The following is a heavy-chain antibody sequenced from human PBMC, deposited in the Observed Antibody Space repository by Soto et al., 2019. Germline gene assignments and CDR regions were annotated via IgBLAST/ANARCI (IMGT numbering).Heavy chain of an antibody. CDR2: ISAYNRNT. Sequence: QVQLVQSGAEVKKPGASVKVSCKASGYTFTSYGISWVRQAPGQGLEWMGWISAYNRNTNYAQKLQGXVXXXTXXSTSTAYMELRSLRSDDTAVYYCARVIAAAADFDYWGQGTLVTVSS. CDR1: GYTFTSYG. V-gene: IGHV1-18*01. CDR3: ARVIAAAADFDY. J-gene: IGHJ4*02. D-gene: IGHD6-13*01.